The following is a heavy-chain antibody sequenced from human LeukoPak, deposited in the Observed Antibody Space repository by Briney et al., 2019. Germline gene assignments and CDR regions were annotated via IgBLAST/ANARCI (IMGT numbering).Heavy chain of an antibody. D-gene: IGHD5-18*01. Sequence: SETLSLTCTVSGGSISSYYWSWIRQPPGKGLEGIGYIYYSGSTNYNPSLKSRVTISVDTSKNQFSLKLCSVTAADTAVYYCASSGYSYGRYYYYMDVWGKGTTVTVSS. CDR3: ASSGYSYGRYYYYMDV. CDR1: GGSISSYY. J-gene: IGHJ6*03. V-gene: IGHV4-59*01. CDR2: IYYSGST.